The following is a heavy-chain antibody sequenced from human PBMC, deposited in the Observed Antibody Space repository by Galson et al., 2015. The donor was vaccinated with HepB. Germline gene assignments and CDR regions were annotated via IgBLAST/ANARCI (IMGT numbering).Heavy chain of an antibody. D-gene: IGHD6-13*01. CDR2: IIPILGMA. CDR1: GGSFINYT. CDR3: ARDRLATVRNWFDP. J-gene: IGHJ5*02. V-gene: IGHV1-69*04. Sequence: SVKVSCKASGGSFINYTISWVRQAPGQGLEWVGRIIPILGMANYAQRFQGRVTITADTSTSSAYMELSSLRFEDTAVYYCARDRLATVRNWFDPWGQGTLVTVSS.